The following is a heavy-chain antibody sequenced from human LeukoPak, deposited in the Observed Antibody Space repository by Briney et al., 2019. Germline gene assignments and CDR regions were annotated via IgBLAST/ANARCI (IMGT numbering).Heavy chain of an antibody. CDR3: TRGIAAAGIELYYYYYYMDV. Sequence: GGSLRLSCTASGFTFGDYAMSWVRQAPGKGLEWVGFIRSKAYGGTTEYAASVKGRFTISRDDSKSIAYLQMNSLKTEDTAVYYCTRGIAAAGIELYYYYYYMDVWGKGTTVTVSS. D-gene: IGHD6-13*01. CDR1: GFTFGDYA. CDR2: IRSKAYGGTT. V-gene: IGHV3-49*04. J-gene: IGHJ6*03.